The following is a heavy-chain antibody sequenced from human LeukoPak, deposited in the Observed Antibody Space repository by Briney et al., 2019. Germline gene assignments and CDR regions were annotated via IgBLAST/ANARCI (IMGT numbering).Heavy chain of an antibody. CDR2: ILESGART. Sequence: GGSLRLSCAASGFTFSTYFMTWFRQAPGRGLEWVASILESGARTYYPDSVKGRFTISRDNTKTTLYLQMNRMTAEDTAIYYCARRHVSRTLDYWGQGTLVTVSS. CDR3: ARRHVSRTLDY. V-gene: IGHV3-23*01. J-gene: IGHJ4*02. CDR1: GFTFSTYF.